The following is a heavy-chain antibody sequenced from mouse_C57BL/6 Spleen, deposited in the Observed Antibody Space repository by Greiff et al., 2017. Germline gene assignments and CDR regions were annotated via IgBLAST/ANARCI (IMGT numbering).Heavy chain of an antibody. D-gene: IGHD1-1*01. CDR1: GYTFTDYY. V-gene: IGHV1-19*01. J-gene: IGHJ4*01. CDR3: ARWRVATGNAMDY. Sequence: VQLQQSGPVLVKPGASVKMSCKASGYTFTDYYMNWVKQSHGKSLEWIGVINPYNGGTSYNQKFKGKATLTVDKSSSTAYMELNSLTSEDSAVYYCARWRVATGNAMDYWGQGTSVTVSS. CDR2: INPYNGGT.